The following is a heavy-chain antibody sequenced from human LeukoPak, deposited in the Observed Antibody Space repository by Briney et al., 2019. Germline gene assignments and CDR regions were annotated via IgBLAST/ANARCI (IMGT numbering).Heavy chain of an antibody. D-gene: IGHD6-13*01. CDR1: GGTFSSYA. V-gene: IGHV1-18*01. Sequence: ASVKVSCKASGGTFSSYAIHWVRQAPGQGLEWMGWISAYNGNTNYAQKLRGRVTMTTDTSTSTAYMGLRSLRSDDTAVYYCARVGSWYFDSWGQGTLVTVSS. CDR2: ISAYNGNT. CDR3: ARVGSWYFDS. J-gene: IGHJ4*02.